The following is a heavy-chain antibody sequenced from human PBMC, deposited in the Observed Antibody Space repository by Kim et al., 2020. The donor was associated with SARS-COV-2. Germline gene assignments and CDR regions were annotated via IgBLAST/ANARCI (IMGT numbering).Heavy chain of an antibody. CDR1: GYTFSGYY. CDR2: MNPNSGAT. V-gene: IGHV1-2*06. J-gene: IGHJ4*02. CDR3: ARSKSPLPFDY. Sequence: ASVKVSCKASGYTFSGYYMHWVRQAPGQGLEWMGRMNPNSGATNYAQKLQGRVTMTRDTSINTAYMELSSLRSDDTAVYYCARSKSPLPFDYWGQGTLVTVSS.